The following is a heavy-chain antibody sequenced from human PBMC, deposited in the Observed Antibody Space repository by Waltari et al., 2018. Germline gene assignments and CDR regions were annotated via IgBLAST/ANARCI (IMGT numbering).Heavy chain of an antibody. CDR1: GYTFTSYY. CDR2: ISGSGGST. Sequence: VQLVQSGAEVKKPGASVKVSCKASGYTFTSYYMPWVRQAPGKGLEWVSAISGSGGSTYYADSVKGRFTISRDNSKNTLYLQMNSLRAEDTAVYYCAKDPKTVTNPQEGVRKVYWGQGTLVTVSS. D-gene: IGHD3-10*01. CDR3: AKDPKTVTNPQEGVRKVY. J-gene: IGHJ4*02. V-gene: IGHV3-23*04.